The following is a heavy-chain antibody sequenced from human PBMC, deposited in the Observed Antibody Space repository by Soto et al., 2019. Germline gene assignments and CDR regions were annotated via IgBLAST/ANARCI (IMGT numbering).Heavy chain of an antibody. CDR1: GYTFTSYG. D-gene: IGHD3-10*01. J-gene: IGHJ5*02. CDR2: ISAYNGNT. V-gene: IGHV1-18*01. Sequence: ASVKVSCKASGYTFTSYGISWVRQAPGQGLEWMGWISAYNGNTNYAQKLQGRVTMTTDTSTSTAYMELRSLRSDDTAVYYCARDGDLWFGELLSWFDPWGQGTLVTVSS. CDR3: ARDGDLWFGELLSWFDP.